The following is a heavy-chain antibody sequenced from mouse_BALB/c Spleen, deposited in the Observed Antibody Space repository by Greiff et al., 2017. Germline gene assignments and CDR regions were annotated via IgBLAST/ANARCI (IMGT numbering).Heavy chain of an antibody. D-gene: IGHD2-3*01. J-gene: IGHJ2*01. CDR2: ISSGGST. Sequence: EVMLVESGGGLVKPGGSLKLSCAASGFTFSSYAMSWVRQTPEKRLEWVASISSGGSTYYPDSVKGRFTISRDNARNILYLQMSSLRSEDTAMYYCARIWLLQNYFDYWGQGTTLTVSS. CDR1: GFTFSSYA. V-gene: IGHV5-6-5*01. CDR3: ARIWLLQNYFDY.